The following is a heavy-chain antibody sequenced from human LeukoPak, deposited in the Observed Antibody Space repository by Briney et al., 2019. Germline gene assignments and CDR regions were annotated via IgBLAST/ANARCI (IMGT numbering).Heavy chain of an antibody. CDR2: ISSSSSYI. CDR1: GFTFSSYS. V-gene: IGHV3-21*01. Sequence: GGSPRLSCAAPGFTFSSYSMNWVRQAPGKGLEWVSSISSSSSYIYYADSVKGRFTISRDNAKNSLYLQMNSLRAEDTAVYYCAARSGSYLKGSFDYWGQGTLVTVSS. D-gene: IGHD1-26*01. J-gene: IGHJ4*02. CDR3: AARSGSYLKGSFDY.